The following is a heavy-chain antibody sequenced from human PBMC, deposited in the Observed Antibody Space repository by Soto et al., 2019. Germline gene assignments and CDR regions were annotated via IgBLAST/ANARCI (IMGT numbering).Heavy chain of an antibody. D-gene: IGHD3-10*01. J-gene: IGHJ6*02. CDR1: GGSVSSGSYY. V-gene: IGHV4-61*01. CDR2: IYYSGST. CDR3: ARAEGSGSYYVPYYYYGMDV. Sequence: SETLSLTCTVSGGSVSSGSYYWSWIRQPPGKGLEWIGYIYYSGSTNYNTSLKSRVTISVDTSKKQFSLKLSSVTAADTAVYYFARAEGSGSYYVPYYYYGMDVWGQGTTVTVSS.